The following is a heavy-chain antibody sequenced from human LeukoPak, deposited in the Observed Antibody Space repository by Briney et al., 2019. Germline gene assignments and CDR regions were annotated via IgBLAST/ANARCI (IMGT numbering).Heavy chain of an antibody. Sequence: GGSLRLSCAASGFAFSSYAMHWFRQSPGNGLEGVAVISYDGGNKYYADSVKGRFTISRDNSKNTLYLQMNSLRAEDTAVYYCAKDWEYVSGSRHYIDYWGQGTLVTVSS. CDR3: AKDWEYVSGSRHYIDY. CDR2: ISYDGGNK. V-gene: IGHV3-30*04. D-gene: IGHD3-10*01. CDR1: GFAFSSYA. J-gene: IGHJ4*02.